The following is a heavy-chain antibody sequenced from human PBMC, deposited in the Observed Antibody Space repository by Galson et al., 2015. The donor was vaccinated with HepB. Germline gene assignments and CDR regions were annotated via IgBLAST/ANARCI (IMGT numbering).Heavy chain of an antibody. D-gene: IGHD2-2*02. CDR1: GGTFSSYA. Sequence: SVKVSCKASGGTFSSYAISWVRQAPGQGLEWMGGIIPIFGTANYAQKFQGRVPITADESTGTAYMELSSLRSEDTAVYYCARGDCSSTSCYTPLDYYYGMDVWGQGTMVTVSS. CDR2: IIPIFGTA. CDR3: ARGDCSSTSCYTPLDYYYGMDV. V-gene: IGHV1-69*13. J-gene: IGHJ6*02.